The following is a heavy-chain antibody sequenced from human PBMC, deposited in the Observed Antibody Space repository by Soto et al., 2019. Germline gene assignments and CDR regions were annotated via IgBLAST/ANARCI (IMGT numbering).Heavy chain of an antibody. V-gene: IGHV4-59*02. CDR3: ALGGYNYGRPLDF. D-gene: IGHD5-18*01. CDR2: IYHSGKT. Sequence: TLSLTCSVSGGSVSSYHYNWIRQAPGKGLEWLGYIYHSGKTFYNPALTGRVSMSLDTSKNQFSLTLNSVTAADTGLYFCALGGYNYGRPLDFWGQGTLVTVSS. J-gene: IGHJ4*02. CDR1: GGSVSSYH.